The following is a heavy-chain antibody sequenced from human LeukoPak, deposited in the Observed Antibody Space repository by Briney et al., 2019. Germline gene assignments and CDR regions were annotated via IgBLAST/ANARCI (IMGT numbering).Heavy chain of an antibody. V-gene: IGHV4-34*01. Sequence: SETLSLTCVVSGGSVSGYYWSWIRQPPGKGLEWIGEINHSGSTNYNPSLKSRVTISVDTSKNQFSLKLSSVTAADTAVYYCARLSSSSTGGIDYWGQGTLVTVSS. D-gene: IGHD6-13*01. CDR2: INHSGST. CDR3: ARLSSSSTGGIDY. CDR1: GGSVSGYY. J-gene: IGHJ4*02.